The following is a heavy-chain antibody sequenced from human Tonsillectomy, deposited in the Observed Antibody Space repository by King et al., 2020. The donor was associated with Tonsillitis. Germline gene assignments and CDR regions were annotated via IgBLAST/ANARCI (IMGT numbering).Heavy chain of an antibody. D-gene: IGHD3-3*01. CDR1: GYSFNNYW. V-gene: IGHV5-51*01. CDR2: IYPGDSDT. Sequence: VQLVESGAEVKKPGESLKISCSGSGYSFNNYWIAWVRQMPGKGLEWMGIIYPGDSDTTYSPSFQGQVTISADKSLTTAYLQWSSLKASDTAMYYCARYLTIFGTADCWGQGTLVTVSS. J-gene: IGHJ4*02. CDR3: ARYLTIFGTADC.